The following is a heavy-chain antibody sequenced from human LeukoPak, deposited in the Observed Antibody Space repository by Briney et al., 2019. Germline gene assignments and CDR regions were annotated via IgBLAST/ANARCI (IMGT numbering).Heavy chain of an antibody. CDR2: IISISGGGTS. J-gene: IGHJ4*02. D-gene: IGHD3-16*01. CDR3: TTHRGEWVLDS. V-gene: IGHV3-15*01. Sequence: GGSLRLSCAASGFTFSNVWMSWVRQVPGRGLEWVGRIISISGGGTSDYPAPVKGRFTISRDDSKNTVYLQMNSLKTEDTAVYYCTTHRGEWVLDSWGQGTLVTVSS. CDR1: GFTFSNVW.